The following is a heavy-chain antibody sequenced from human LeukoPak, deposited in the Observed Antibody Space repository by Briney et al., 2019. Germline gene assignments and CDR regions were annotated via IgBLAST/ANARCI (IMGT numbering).Heavy chain of an antibody. CDR3: AKSWWASLWFGEIYLDY. Sequence: GGSLRLSCAASGFTFSSYGMHWVRQAPGKGLEWVAFIRYDGSNKYYADSVKGRFTISRDNSKNTLYLQMNSLRAEDTAVYYCAKSWWASLWFGEIYLDYWGQGTLVTVSS. J-gene: IGHJ4*02. D-gene: IGHD3-10*01. V-gene: IGHV3-30*02. CDR2: IRYDGSNK. CDR1: GFTFSSYG.